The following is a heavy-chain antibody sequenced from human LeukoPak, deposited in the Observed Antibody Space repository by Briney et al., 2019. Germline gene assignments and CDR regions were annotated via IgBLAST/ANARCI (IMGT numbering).Heavy chain of an antibody. Sequence: SETLSLTCSVSDYSISSGYYWGWIRQPPGKGLEWIGNIYYNGNTYYNPSLKSRVTISVDTSKNQFSLKLSSVTAADTAVYYCARDLFRGLAARVPMDVWGKGTTVTVSP. CDR2: IYYNGNT. D-gene: IGHD6-6*01. CDR1: DYSISSGYY. J-gene: IGHJ6*04. V-gene: IGHV4-38-2*02. CDR3: ARDLFRGLAARVPMDV.